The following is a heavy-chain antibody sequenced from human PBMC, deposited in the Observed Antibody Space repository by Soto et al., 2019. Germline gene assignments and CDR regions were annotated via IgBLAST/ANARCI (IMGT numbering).Heavy chain of an antibody. Sequence: GASVKVSCKASGYTFTNYGIIWVRQAPGEGLEWMGWISADYGNTNYAQNFQGRVTMTTDTSTTTAYMELRSLTSDDTAVYFCARGFGLNNWFDSWGQGTLVTVSS. J-gene: IGHJ5*01. CDR3: ARGFGLNNWFDS. D-gene: IGHD3-10*01. V-gene: IGHV1-18*01. CDR1: GYTFTNYG. CDR2: ISADYGNT.